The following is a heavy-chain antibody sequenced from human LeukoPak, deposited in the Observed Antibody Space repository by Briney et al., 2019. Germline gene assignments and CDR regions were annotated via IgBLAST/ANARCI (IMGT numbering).Heavy chain of an antibody. J-gene: IGHJ4*02. Sequence: PGGSLRLSCAASGLTVSSNCMSWVRQAPGKGLEWVSFIYSDGNTYYADSVKGRFTISRDNFKNTVYLQMNSLRAEDTAVYYCARSAWDYWGQGTLVTVSS. CDR1: GLTVSSNC. V-gene: IGHV3-66*01. CDR2: IYSDGNT. CDR3: ARSAWDY.